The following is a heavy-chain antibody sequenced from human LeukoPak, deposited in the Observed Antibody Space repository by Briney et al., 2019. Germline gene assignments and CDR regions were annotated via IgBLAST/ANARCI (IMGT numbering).Heavy chain of an antibody. D-gene: IGHD3-10*01. Sequence: SETLSLTCTVSGGSISRGSYYWSWIRQPAGKGLEWIGRIYTSGSTNYNPSLKSRVAISVDTSKNQFSLKLSSVTAADTAVYYCAREVFRWRITMVRGVSPSFDIWGQGTMVTVSS. V-gene: IGHV4-61*02. CDR3: AREVFRWRITMVRGVSPSFDI. CDR2: IYTSGST. J-gene: IGHJ3*02. CDR1: GGSISRGSYY.